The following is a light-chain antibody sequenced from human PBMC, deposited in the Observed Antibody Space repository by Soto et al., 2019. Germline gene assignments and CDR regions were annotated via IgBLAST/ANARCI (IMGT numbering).Light chain of an antibody. V-gene: IGLV2-14*03. J-gene: IGLJ2*01. CDR1: SSDVGGYNY. CDR3: SSYTSSNTLV. Sequence: QSALTQPASVSVSPGQSITISCTGTSSDVGGYNYVSWYQQHPGKAPKLMIYDVNNRPSGVSNRFSGSKSGNTASLTNSGLQDEDEADYYCSSYTSSNTLVFGGGTKLTVL. CDR2: DVN.